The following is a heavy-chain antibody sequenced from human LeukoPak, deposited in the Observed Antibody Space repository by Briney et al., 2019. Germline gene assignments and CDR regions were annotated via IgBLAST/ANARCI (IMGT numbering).Heavy chain of an antibody. CDR1: EFTFSSYS. Sequence: PGGSLRLSCAASEFTFSSYSMNWVRQAPGKGLEWVSYISSSSSTIYYADSVKGRFTISRDNAKNSLYLQVNSLRDEDTAVYYCARDQTPHYYDSSGYYRNDAFDIWGQGTMVTVSS. D-gene: IGHD3-22*01. J-gene: IGHJ3*02. V-gene: IGHV3-48*02. CDR2: ISSSSSTI. CDR3: ARDQTPHYYDSSGYYRNDAFDI.